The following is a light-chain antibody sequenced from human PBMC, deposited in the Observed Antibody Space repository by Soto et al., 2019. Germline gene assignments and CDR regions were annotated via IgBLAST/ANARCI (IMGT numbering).Light chain of an antibody. J-gene: IGKJ1*01. CDR3: QQYHNSPLT. Sequence: PGERATLPCRASQSVSSNYLAWYQQKPGQAPRVLIYGASSRTTGIPDRFSGSGSGTDCTLTISRLEPEDVAVYYCQQYHNSPLTLVQGTKVDIK. V-gene: IGKV3-20*01. CDR2: GAS. CDR1: QSVSSNY.